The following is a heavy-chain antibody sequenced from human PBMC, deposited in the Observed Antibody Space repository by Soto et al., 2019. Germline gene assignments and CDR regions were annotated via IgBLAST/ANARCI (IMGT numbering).Heavy chain of an antibody. Sequence: SETLSLTCAVYGGSFSGYYWSWIRQPPGKGLEWIGEINHSGSTNYNPSLKSRVTISVDTSKNQFSLKLSSVTAADTAVYYCARGLVCCFSCCYGVWNVLSGPTRLSNDL. J-gene: IGHJ2*01. CDR3: ARGLVCCFSCCYGVWNVLSGPTRLSNDL. V-gene: IGHV4-34*01. D-gene: IGHD1-1*01. CDR1: GGSFSGYY. CDR2: INHSGST.